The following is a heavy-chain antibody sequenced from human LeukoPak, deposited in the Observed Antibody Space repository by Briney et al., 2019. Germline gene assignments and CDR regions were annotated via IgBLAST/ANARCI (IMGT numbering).Heavy chain of an antibody. J-gene: IGHJ6*03. V-gene: IGHV4-34*01. CDR2: INHSGST. Sequence: PSETLSLTCAVYGGSFSGYYWSWIRQPPGKGLEWIGEINHSGSTYYNPSLKSRVTISVDTSKNQFSLKLSSVTAADTAVYYCAGAWAAADPLLYYYYMDVWGKGTTVTVPS. CDR3: AGAWAAADPLLYYYYMDV. D-gene: IGHD6-13*01. CDR1: GGSFSGYY.